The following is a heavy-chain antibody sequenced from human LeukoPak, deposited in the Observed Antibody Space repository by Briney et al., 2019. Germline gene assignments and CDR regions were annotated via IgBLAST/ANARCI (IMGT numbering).Heavy chain of an antibody. CDR3: ARGITGLPRFDP. D-gene: IGHD1-20*01. J-gene: IGHJ5*02. V-gene: IGHV4-34*01. CDR1: GGSISSYY. CDR2: INHSGST. Sequence: SETLSLTCTVSGGSISSYYWSWIRQPPGKGLEWIGEINHSGSTNYNPSLKSRVTISVDTSKNQFSLKLSSVTAADTAVYYCARGITGLPRFDPWGQGTLVTVSS.